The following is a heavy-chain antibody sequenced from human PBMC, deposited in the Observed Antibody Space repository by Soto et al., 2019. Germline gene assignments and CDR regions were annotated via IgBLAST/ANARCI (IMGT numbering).Heavy chain of an antibody. Sequence: ASVKVSCKASGYTFTSCGISWVRQAPGQGLEWMGWISAYNGNTNYAQKLQGRVTMTTDTSTSTAYMELRSLRSDDTAVYYCARDLSGKMARNWFDPWGQGTLVTVSS. CDR2: ISAYNGNT. J-gene: IGHJ5*02. V-gene: IGHV1-18*01. D-gene: IGHD1-1*01. CDR3: ARDLSGKMARNWFDP. CDR1: GYTFTSCG.